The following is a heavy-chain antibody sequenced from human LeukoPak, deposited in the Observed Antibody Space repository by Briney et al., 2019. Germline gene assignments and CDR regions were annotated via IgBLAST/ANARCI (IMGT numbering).Heavy chain of an antibody. J-gene: IGHJ4*02. CDR3: ARGRHCSSTSCTFDY. D-gene: IGHD2-2*01. Sequence: PSQTLSLTCTVSGGSISSGSYYWSWIRQPAGKGLEWIGRIYTSGSTNYNPSLKSRVTISVDTSKNQFSLKLSSVTAADTAVYYCARGRHCSSTSCTFDYWGQGTLVTVSS. CDR2: IYTSGST. CDR1: GGSISSGSYY. V-gene: IGHV4-61*02.